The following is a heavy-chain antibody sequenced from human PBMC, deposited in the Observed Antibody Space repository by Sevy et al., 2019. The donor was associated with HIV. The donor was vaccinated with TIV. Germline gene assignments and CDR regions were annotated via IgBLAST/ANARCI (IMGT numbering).Heavy chain of an antibody. CDR3: VRDGVPAAMGRWFGP. D-gene: IGHD2-2*01. J-gene: IGHJ5*02. CDR2: IYHSGST. V-gene: IGHV4-30-2*01. Sequence: SETLSLTCAVSGGSISSGGYSWSWIRQPPGKGLEWIGYIYHSGSTYYNPSLKSRVTISVDRSKNQFSLKLSSVTAADTAVYYCVRDGVPAAMGRWFGPWGRGTLVTVSS. CDR1: GGSISSGGYS.